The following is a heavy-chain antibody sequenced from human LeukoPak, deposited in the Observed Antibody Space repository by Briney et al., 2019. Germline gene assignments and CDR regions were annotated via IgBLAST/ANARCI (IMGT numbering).Heavy chain of an antibody. D-gene: IGHD6-13*01. CDR3: ARGKQQLVYDYFDY. V-gene: IGHV4-30-4*08. CDR2: IYYSGTT. J-gene: IGHJ4*02. CDR1: GGSLSSGDYY. Sequence: SQTLSLTRTVSGGSLSSGDYYWSSVRQPRGKGLGWIGYIYYSGTTYSNTSLKSRVTISVDTSKNQFSLKLSSVTAADTAVYYCARGKQQLVYDYFDYWGQGTLVTVSS.